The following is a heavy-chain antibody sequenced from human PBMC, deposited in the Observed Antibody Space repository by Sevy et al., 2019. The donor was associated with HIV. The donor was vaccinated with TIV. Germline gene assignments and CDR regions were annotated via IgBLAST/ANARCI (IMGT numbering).Heavy chain of an antibody. D-gene: IGHD6-13*01. CDR3: TRWKAAQSIFDY. J-gene: IGHJ4*02. CDR1: GFTFGDYC. V-gene: IGHV3-49*04. CDR2: LKSDVYGGTV. Sequence: GGSLRLSCTASGFTFGDYCMSWVRQAPGKGLEWVAFLKSDVYGGTVDHAASVRGRFVISRDGSKTIAYLQMNDLKTGDTGVYYCTRWKAAQSIFDYWGQGALVTVSS.